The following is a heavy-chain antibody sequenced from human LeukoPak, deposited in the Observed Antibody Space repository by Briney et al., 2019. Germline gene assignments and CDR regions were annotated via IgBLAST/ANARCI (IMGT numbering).Heavy chain of an antibody. CDR3: ARDTFWAAFDI. CDR1: GFTFSSYE. J-gene: IGHJ3*02. CDR2: ISSSGSTI. D-gene: IGHD3-16*01. V-gene: IGHV3-48*03. Sequence: GGSLRLSCAASGFTFSSYEMNWVRQAPGKGLEWVSYISSSGSTIYYADSVKGRFTISRDNAKNSLYLQMNSLRAEDTAVYYCARDTFWAAFDIWGQGTMVTVSS.